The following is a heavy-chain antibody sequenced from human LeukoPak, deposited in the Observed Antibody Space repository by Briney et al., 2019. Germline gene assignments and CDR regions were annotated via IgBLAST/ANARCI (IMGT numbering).Heavy chain of an antibody. D-gene: IGHD6-6*01. CDR1: GYSFTSYW. CDR3: ARHTKYSSSSRVFDY. J-gene: IGHJ4*02. V-gene: IGHV5-51*01. CDR2: IYPADSDT. Sequence: GESLKISCKGSGYSFTSYWIGWVRQMPGKGLEWMGIIYPADSDTRYSSSFQGQVTISADKSINTAYLQWSSLKASDTAIYYCARHTKYSSSSRVFDYWGQGTLVTVSS.